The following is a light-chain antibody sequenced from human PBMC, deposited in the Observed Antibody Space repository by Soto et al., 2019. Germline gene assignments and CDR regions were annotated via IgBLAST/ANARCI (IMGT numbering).Light chain of an antibody. Sequence: DIPLTQSPSSLSASVGDRVTITCRASQPISSHLNWFQQKPGKAPRLLIYAGSRLLVGVPLRFSASESGKDSPLTISSLQPEDFATYFCQKSYTIPWTCGIGTRVEIK. J-gene: IGKJ1*01. CDR3: QKSYTIPWT. CDR2: AGS. V-gene: IGKV1-39*01. CDR1: QPISSH.